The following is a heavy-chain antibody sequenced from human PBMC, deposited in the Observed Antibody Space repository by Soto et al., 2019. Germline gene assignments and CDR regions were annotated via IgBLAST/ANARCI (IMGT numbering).Heavy chain of an antibody. Sequence: ASVKVSCKASGYTFTSYYMHWVRQAPGQGLEWMGIINPSGGSTSYAQRFQGRVTMTRDTSTSTVYMELSSLRSEDTAVYYCARVSGASNTFSRWLQLQNEGYWGQGTLVTVSS. CDR1: GYTFTSYY. D-gene: IGHD5-12*01. CDR3: ARVSGASNTFSRWLQLQNEGY. CDR2: INPSGGST. J-gene: IGHJ4*02. V-gene: IGHV1-46*01.